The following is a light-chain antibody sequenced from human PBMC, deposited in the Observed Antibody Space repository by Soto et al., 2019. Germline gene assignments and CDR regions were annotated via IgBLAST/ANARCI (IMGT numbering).Light chain of an antibody. CDR2: CAS. Sequence: EIVMTQSPATLSVSPGERATLSCRASQSVSSKLACYQQKPGQAPRLLIYCASTRATGIPARFSGSGSGTEFTLTISSLQSEDFAVYYCQQYNNWPPITFGQGTRLEIK. V-gene: IGKV3-15*01. CDR3: QQYNNWPPIT. J-gene: IGKJ5*01. CDR1: QSVSSK.